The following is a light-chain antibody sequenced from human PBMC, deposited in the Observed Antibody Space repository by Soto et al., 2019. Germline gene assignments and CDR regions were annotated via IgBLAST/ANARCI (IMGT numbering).Light chain of an antibody. J-gene: IGLJ3*02. CDR1: SSNIGSNY. V-gene: IGLV1-47*01. CDR2: RNN. Sequence: QSVLTQPPSASGTPGQRVTICCSGSSSNIGSNYVYWYQQVPGTAPKLLIYRNNQRPSGVPDRFSGSKSGTSASLAISGLRSEDEADYYCAAWDDSLSGGVFGGGTQLTVL. CDR3: AAWDDSLSGGV.